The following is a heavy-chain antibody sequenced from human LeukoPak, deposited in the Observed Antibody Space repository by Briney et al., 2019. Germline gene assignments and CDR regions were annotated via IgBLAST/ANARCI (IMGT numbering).Heavy chain of an antibody. D-gene: IGHD1-26*01. CDR1: GFTFSSYA. V-gene: IGHV3-23*01. CDR2: ISGSGGST. CDR3: AKDGPGKWELLEHDY. J-gene: IGHJ4*02. Sequence: PGGSLRLSCAASGFTFSSYAMSWVRQAPVKGLEWVSAISGSGGSTYYADSVKGRFTISRDNSKNTLYLQMNSLRAEDTAVYYRAKDGPGKWELLEHDYWGQGTLVTVSS.